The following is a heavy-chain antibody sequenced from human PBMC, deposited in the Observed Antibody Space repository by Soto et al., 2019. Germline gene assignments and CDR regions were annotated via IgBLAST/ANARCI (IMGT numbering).Heavy chain of an antibody. Sequence: PGGSLRLSCVVSGFTFSAYWMHWVRQVPGKGLIWVSRISDDGSTTTYADSVKGRFTISRDNAKNTLYLQMNSLRADDTGLYYCTRWPRVSSTGTADHWGKGTLVTVSS. V-gene: IGHV3-74*01. CDR2: ISDDGSTT. CDR3: TRWPRVSSTGTADH. CDR1: GFTFSAYW. J-gene: IGHJ4*02. D-gene: IGHD1-1*01.